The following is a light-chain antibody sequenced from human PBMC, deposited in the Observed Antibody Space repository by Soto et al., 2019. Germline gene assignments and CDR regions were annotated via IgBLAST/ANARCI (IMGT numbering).Light chain of an antibody. J-gene: IGLJ2*01. V-gene: IGLV1-44*01. CDR2: SNN. CDR1: SSNIGSNI. CDR3: AAWDDSLNGPV. Sequence: QSVLTQPPSASGTLGQRVTISCSGGSSNIGSNIVNWYQQLPGAAPKLLIYSNNQRPSGVPDRFSGSKSGTSASLAISGLQSEDEAHYYCAAWDDSLNGPVFGGGTKLTVL.